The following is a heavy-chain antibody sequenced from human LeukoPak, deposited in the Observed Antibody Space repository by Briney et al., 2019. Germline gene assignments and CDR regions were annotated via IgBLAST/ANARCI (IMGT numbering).Heavy chain of an antibody. J-gene: IGHJ5*02. D-gene: IGHD2-15*01. V-gene: IGHV4-39*07. CDR2: IYYSGST. CDR1: GGSISSSSYY. Sequence: SETLSLTCTVSGGSISSSSYYWGWIRQPPGKGLEWIGSIYYSGSTYYNPSLKSRVTISVDTSKNQFSLKLSSVTAADTAVYYCARVRLPPYCSGGSCYSDWFDPWGQGTLVTVSS. CDR3: ARVRLPPYCSGGSCYSDWFDP.